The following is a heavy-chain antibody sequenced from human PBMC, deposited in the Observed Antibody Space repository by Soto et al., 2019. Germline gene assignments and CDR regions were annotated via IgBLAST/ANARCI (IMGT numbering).Heavy chain of an antibody. Sequence: VHLVQSGAEVKKHGASVKDYGQGSGYGFTTYGITWVRQAPGQGLEWMAWISAHHGNTNYAQKLQGRVTVTRDTSTSPAYMELRSRRSDGTAVYYCARGRDWDYWGQGALVTVSS. CDR1: GYGFTTYG. CDR3: ARGRDWDY. D-gene: IGHD3-9*01. CDR2: ISAHHGNT. J-gene: IGHJ4*02. V-gene: IGHV1-18*01.